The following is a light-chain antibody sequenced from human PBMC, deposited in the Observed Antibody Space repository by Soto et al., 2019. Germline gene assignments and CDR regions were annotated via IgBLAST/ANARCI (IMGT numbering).Light chain of an antibody. J-gene: IGKJ1*01. V-gene: IGKV3-20*01. CDR2: GTS. CDR3: HQFGSSWLT. Sequence: ENVLTQSPGTLSLSPGERATLSCRASQSIGSSYLAWYQQKPGHAHRLIIYGTSIRSTGMPDRFSGSGSGTEFTLTISRLEHEDFAVYYCHQFGSSWLTFGQGTKVEIK. CDR1: QSIGSSY.